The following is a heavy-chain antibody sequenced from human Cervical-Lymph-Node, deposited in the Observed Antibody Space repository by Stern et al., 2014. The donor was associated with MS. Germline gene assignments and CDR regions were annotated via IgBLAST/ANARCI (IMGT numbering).Heavy chain of an antibody. Sequence: VQLVESGAEVKKPGSSVKVSCKASGGSFSMDSISWVRQAPGQGLAWMGGLTPMVGTSNYAQKFQGRVTTTADVSTSTAYMELTSLRSEDTAVYFCARDQGGIADSWGQGTLVIVSS. J-gene: IGHJ4*02. CDR3: ARDQGGIADS. CDR1: GGSFSMDS. V-gene: IGHV1-69*01. D-gene: IGHD6-13*01. CDR2: LTPMVGTS.